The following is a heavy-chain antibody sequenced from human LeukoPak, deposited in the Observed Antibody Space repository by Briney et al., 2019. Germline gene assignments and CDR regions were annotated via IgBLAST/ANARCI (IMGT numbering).Heavy chain of an antibody. Sequence: GGSLRLSCAVSGFTFSGYWMSWVRQAPGKGLEWVANIKQDESEKYYMDSVKGRFTISRDSARNSLYLQMNSLRAEDTAVYYCARPRVPGWYFDLWGRGTLVTVSP. D-gene: IGHD7-27*01. CDR3: ARPRVPGWYFDL. J-gene: IGHJ2*01. V-gene: IGHV3-7*04. CDR1: GFTFSGYW. CDR2: IKQDESEK.